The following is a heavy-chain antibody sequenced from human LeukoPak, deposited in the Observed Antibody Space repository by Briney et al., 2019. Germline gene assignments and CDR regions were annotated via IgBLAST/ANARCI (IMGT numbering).Heavy chain of an antibody. J-gene: IGHJ4*02. CDR1: GGSISSYY. D-gene: IGHD3-3*01. CDR2: IYTSGST. Sequence: SETLSLTCTVTGGSISSYYWSWIRQPAGKGLDGIGRIYTSGSTNYNLSLNSRVTMSVDTSKIQFSLKLSSVTAADTAVYYCATEYCWSGSYYFDYWGQGTLVTVSS. CDR3: ATEYCWSGSYYFDY. V-gene: IGHV4-4*07.